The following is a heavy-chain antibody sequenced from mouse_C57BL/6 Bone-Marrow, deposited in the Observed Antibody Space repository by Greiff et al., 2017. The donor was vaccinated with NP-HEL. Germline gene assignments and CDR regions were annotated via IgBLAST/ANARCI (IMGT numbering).Heavy chain of an antibody. CDR1: GFPFSDYY. D-gene: IGHD2-5*01. CDR3: ARTYSNLYYYAMDY. V-gene: IGHV5-16*01. J-gene: IGHJ4*01. CDR2: INYDGSST. Sequence: VQLKESEGGLVQPGSSMKLSCTASGFPFSDYYMAWVRQVPEKGLEWVANINYDGSSTYYLDSLKSRFIISRDNAKNILYLQMSSLKSEDTATYYCARTYSNLYYYAMDYWGQGTSVTVSS.